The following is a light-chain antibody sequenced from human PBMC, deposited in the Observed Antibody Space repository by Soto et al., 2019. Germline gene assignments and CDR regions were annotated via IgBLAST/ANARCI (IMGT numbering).Light chain of an antibody. Sequence: QLVLTQSPSASASLGASVKLTCTLSSGHSSYAIAWHQQQPEKGPRYLMKLNSDGSHSKGDGIPDRFSGSSSGAERYLTSSSLQSEDEAEYYCQTWGTGIQVFGGGTKVTVL. CDR1: SGHSSYA. CDR2: LNSDGSH. CDR3: QTWGTGIQV. V-gene: IGLV4-69*01. J-gene: IGLJ2*01.